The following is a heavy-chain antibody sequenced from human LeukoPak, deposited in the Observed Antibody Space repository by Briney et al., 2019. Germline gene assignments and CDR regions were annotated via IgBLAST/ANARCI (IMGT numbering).Heavy chain of an antibody. V-gene: IGHV4-59*12. CDR1: GGSISSYY. CDR2: IYYSGST. J-gene: IGHJ6*03. CDR3: ARDMSSGSSYYMDV. Sequence: SETLSLACTVSGGSISSYYWSWIRQPPGKGLEWIGYIYYSGSTNYNPSLKSRVTISVDTSKNQFSLKLSSVTAADTAVYYCARDMSSGSSYYMDVWGKGTTVTVSS. D-gene: IGHD3-10*01.